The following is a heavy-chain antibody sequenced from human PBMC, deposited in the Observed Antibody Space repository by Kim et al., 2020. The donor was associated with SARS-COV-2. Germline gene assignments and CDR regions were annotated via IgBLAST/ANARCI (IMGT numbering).Heavy chain of an antibody. CDR2: FSSSSSYT. V-gene: IGHV3-11*06. Sequence: GGSLRLSCAASGFTFSDYYMSWIRQAPGKGLEWVSYFSSSSSYTNYADSVKGRFTISRDNAKNSLYLQMNSLRAEDTAVYYCARRQENQWLARRGAFDIWGQGTMVTVSS. J-gene: IGHJ3*02. D-gene: IGHD6-19*01. CDR1: GFTFSDYY. CDR3: ARRQENQWLARRGAFDI.